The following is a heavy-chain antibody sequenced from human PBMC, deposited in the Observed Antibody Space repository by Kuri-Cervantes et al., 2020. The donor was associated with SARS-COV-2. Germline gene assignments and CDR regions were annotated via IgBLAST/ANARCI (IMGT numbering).Heavy chain of an antibody. J-gene: IGHJ5*02. CDR1: GYTFTGYY. D-gene: IGHD6-6*01. Sequence: ASVKVSCKASGYTFTGYYMHWVRQAPGQGLEWMGWINPNSGGTNYAQKFQGRVTITADESTSTAYMELSSLRSEDTAVYYCARDASVVGFSSSPPLPWGQGTLVTVSS. V-gene: IGHV1-2*02. CDR2: INPNSGGT. CDR3: ARDASVVGFSSSPPLP.